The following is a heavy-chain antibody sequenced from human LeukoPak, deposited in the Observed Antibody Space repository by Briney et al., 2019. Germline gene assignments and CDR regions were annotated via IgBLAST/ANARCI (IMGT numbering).Heavy chain of an antibody. V-gene: IGHV4-59*01. Sequence: SETLSLTCTVSDGSMSPYYWSWIRQSPGKGLEWVAYIFYNGNTKYNPSLWSRVTISIDTSRNQFFLNLNSVTAADTAVYYCARGGYYYLDVWGKGTTVTVSS. CDR1: DGSMSPYY. CDR2: IFYNGNT. CDR3: ARGGYYYLDV. J-gene: IGHJ6*03.